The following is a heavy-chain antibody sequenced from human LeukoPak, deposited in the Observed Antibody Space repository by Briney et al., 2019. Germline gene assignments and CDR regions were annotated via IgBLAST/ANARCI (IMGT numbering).Heavy chain of an antibody. CDR1: GFTFSSYS. Sequence: PAGSLKLSCAASGFTFSSYSMSWVRQAPGKGLEWVSGISGSGGSTYYADYVKRRFTISRDNSKNTLYLQMNSLRAEDTAVYYCAKGRGPHDYGDYFDYWGQGTLVTVSS. J-gene: IGHJ4*02. CDR3: AKGRGPHDYGDYFDY. CDR2: ISGSGGST. V-gene: IGHV3-23*01. D-gene: IGHD4-17*01.